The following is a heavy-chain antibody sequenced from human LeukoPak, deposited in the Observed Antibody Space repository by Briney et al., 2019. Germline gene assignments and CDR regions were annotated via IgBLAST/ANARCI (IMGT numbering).Heavy chain of an antibody. Sequence: GGSLRLSCAASGFTFSSYGMSWVRQAPGKGLEWVSAISGSGGSTYYADSVKGRFTISRDNSKNTLYLQMNSLRAEDTAVYYCATVVWNQDLRGVDYWGQGTLVTVSS. V-gene: IGHV3-23*01. CDR2: ISGSGGST. J-gene: IGHJ4*02. D-gene: IGHD1-1*01. CDR1: GFTFSSYG. CDR3: ATVVWNQDLRGVDY.